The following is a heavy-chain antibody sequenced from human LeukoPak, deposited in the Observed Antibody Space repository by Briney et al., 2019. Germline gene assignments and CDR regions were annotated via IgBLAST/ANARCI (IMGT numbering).Heavy chain of an antibody. CDR3: GVVY. CDR1: GFTFSSSN. J-gene: IGHJ4*02. Sequence: GGSLRLSCAASGFTFSSSNMNWVRQAPGKGLEWLANINPDGSETYYVDSLKGRFTVSRDNARNLLFLQMNSLRAEDTALYYCGVVYWGQGSPVTVSS. CDR2: INPDGSET. V-gene: IGHV3-7*01. D-gene: IGHD2-21*01.